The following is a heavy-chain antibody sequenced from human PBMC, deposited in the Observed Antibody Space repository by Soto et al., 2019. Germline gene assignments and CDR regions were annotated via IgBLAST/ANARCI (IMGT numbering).Heavy chain of an antibody. CDR3: ARTDRDFYGLDV. CDR2: ISAAGDP. CDR1: GFTFRNYD. J-gene: IGHJ6*02. Sequence: EVQLVESGGGLVQPGGSLRLSCEASGFTFRNYDMHWVRQGTGKGLEWVSGISAAGDPDYADSAEGRFTISRENAQNSFFLQMNSLRVGDTAVYYCARTDRDFYGLDVWGQGTTAIVSS. V-gene: IGHV3-13*05.